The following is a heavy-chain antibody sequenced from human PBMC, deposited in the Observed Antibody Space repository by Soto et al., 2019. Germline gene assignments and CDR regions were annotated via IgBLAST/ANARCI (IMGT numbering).Heavy chain of an antibody. CDR1: GFAFNNYG. D-gene: IGHD2-2*01. Sequence: GGSLRLACTVSGFAFNNYGINWVRQAPGKGLEWVSSISKSDYTYYPDSVKGRFTISRDNAKNSVSLQMNTLRVEDTAVYYCAREDSIIIPAVSDFWGQGTLVTVSS. CDR3: AREDSIIIPAVSDF. CDR2: ISKSDYT. J-gene: IGHJ4*02. V-gene: IGHV3-21*01.